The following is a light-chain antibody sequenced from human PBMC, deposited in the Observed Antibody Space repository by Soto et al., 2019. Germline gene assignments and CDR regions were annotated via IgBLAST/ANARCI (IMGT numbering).Light chain of an antibody. Sequence: EIVLTQSPGTLSLSPGDRATLSCRASQSVSSNFLAWYQQKPGQAPKLLISGASSRATGIPDRFSGNGSGTDYTLTISRLEPEDFALYSCQQYGSSPGTFGQGTKLEIK. CDR1: QSVSSNF. CDR3: QQYGSSPGT. J-gene: IGKJ2*02. CDR2: GAS. V-gene: IGKV3-20*01.